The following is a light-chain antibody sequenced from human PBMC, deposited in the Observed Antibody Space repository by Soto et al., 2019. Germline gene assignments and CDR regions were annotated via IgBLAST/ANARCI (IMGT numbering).Light chain of an antibody. CDR2: GAS. V-gene: IGKV3-20*01. CDR3: QQYGKT. Sequence: EIVLTQSPGTLSLSPGERATLSCRASQSVSSSYLAWYQQKPGQAPRLLIYGASSRATGIPDRFSGSGSGTDFTLTISRLEPEEFAVYYCQQYGKTFGQGTKVDIK. CDR1: QSVSSSY. J-gene: IGKJ1*01.